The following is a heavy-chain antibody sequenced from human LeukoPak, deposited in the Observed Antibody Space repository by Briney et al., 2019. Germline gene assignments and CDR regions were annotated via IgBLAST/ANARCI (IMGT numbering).Heavy chain of an antibody. CDR1: GFTFSSYS. J-gene: IGHJ6*03. CDR3: ARVRGYYYYMDV. V-gene: IGHV3-7*01. CDR2: IKQDGSEK. Sequence: PGGSLRLSCAASGFTFSSYSINWVRQAPGKGLEWVANIKQDGSEKYYVDSVKGRFTVSRDNAKNSLFLQMNSLRAEDTAVYYCARVRGYYYYMDVWGKGTTVTVSS.